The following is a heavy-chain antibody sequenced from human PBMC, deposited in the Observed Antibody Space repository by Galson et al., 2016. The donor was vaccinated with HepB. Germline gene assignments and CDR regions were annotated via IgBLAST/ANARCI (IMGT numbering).Heavy chain of an antibody. Sequence: SLRLSCAASGVTFSHYAMSWVRQAPGKGLEWVAVIWSDGSNKYYADSVKGRFTVSRDNSKNTLYLQMNSLRAEDTAFYYCAKGLLWLRESQNGFDPWGQGTLVTVSS. D-gene: IGHD3-10*01. V-gene: IGHV3-33*06. CDR2: IWSDGSNK. J-gene: IGHJ5*02. CDR3: AKGLLWLRESQNGFDP. CDR1: GVTFSHYA.